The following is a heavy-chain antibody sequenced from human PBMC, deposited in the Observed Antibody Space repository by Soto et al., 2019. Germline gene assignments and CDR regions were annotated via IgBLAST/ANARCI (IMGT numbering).Heavy chain of an antibody. CDR3: ARDLGSSSVNYGMDV. CDR1: GGSISSYY. CDR2: IYYSGST. V-gene: IGHV4-59*01. J-gene: IGHJ6*02. Sequence: SETLSLTCTVSGGSISSYYWSWIRQPPGKGLEWIGYIYYSGSTNYNPSLKSRVTISVDTSKNQFSLKLSSVTAADTAVYYCARDLGSSSVNYGMDVWGQGTMVTVSS. D-gene: IGHD6-6*01.